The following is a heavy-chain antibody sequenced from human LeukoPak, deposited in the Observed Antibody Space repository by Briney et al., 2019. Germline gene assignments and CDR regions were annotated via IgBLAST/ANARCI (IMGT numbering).Heavy chain of an antibody. CDR1: GFTFSSYW. CDR3: ARADPMYYFDY. CDR2: IKQDGSEK. V-gene: IGHV3-7*01. J-gene: IGHJ4*02. Sequence: GGSLRLSCAASGFTFSSYWMSWVHQAPGKGLEWVANIKQDGSEKYYVDSVKGRFTISRDNAKNSLYLQMNSLRAEDTAVYYCARADPMYYFDYWGQGTLVTVSS.